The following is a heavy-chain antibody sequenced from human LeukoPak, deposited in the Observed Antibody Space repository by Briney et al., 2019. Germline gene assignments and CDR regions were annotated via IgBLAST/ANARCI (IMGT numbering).Heavy chain of an antibody. V-gene: IGHV3-49*04. CDR1: GFIFCDYA. J-gene: IGHJ6*03. Sequence: GGSLRLSCTASGFIFCDYATSWVRQAPGKGLEWVGFIRGKAYGGTTEYAASVKGKFTISRDDSKSIAYLQMNSLIIEDTAVYYCTRESGYNAFGYYYYMDVWGKGTTVTVSS. CDR3: TRESGYNAFGYYYYMDV. D-gene: IGHD5-12*01. CDR2: IRGKAYGGTT.